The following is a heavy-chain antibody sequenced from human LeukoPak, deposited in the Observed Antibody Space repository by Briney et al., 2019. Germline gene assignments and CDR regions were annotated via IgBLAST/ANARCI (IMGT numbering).Heavy chain of an antibody. CDR2: FYISGST. CDR1: GASITGYW. Sequence: PSETLSLTCTVSGASITGYWWSWIRQSAGKGLEWIGRFYISGSTNYNPSLKSRVTMSVDTSTNQFSLKLNSVTAADTAVYYCARDYNYYNSGSYYDCWGQGTLATVSS. J-gene: IGHJ4*02. CDR3: ARDYNYYNSGSYYDC. V-gene: IGHV4-4*07. D-gene: IGHD3-10*01.